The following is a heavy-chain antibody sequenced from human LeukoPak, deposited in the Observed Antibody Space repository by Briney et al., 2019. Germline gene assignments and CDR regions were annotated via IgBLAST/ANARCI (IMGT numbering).Heavy chain of an antibody. D-gene: IGHD4/OR15-4a*01. Sequence: SETLSLTCTVSGYSISSGYYWGWIRQPPGKGLEWIGSIYHSGSTYYNPSLKSRVTISVDTSKKQFSLKLSSVTAADTAVYYCARRVPYFDYWGQGTLVTVSS. J-gene: IGHJ4*02. CDR3: ARRVPYFDY. CDR2: IYHSGST. V-gene: IGHV4-38-2*02. CDR1: GYSISSGYY.